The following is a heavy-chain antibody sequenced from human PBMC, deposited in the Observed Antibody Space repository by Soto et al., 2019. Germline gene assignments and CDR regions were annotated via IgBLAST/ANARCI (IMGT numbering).Heavy chain of an antibody. V-gene: IGHV4-39*01. D-gene: IGHD2-21*02. CDR1: GGSISSSSYY. Sequence: ASETLSLTCTVSGGSISSSSYYWGWIRQPPGKGLEWIGSIYYSGSTYYNPSLKSRITISVDTSKNQFSLKLSSVTAADTAVYYCASHEDCSGDCYSIFDYWGQGTLVTVSS. CDR2: IYYSGST. CDR3: ASHEDCSGDCYSIFDY. J-gene: IGHJ4*02.